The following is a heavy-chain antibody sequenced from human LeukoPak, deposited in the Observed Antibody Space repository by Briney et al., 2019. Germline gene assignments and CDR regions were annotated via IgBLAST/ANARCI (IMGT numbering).Heavy chain of an antibody. CDR2: ISSNGGST. CDR1: GFTFSSYA. J-gene: IGHJ6*03. D-gene: IGHD5-12*01. Sequence: GGSLRLSCAASGFTFSSYAMHWIRQAPGKGLEYVSAISSNGGSTYYANSVKGRFTISRDNSKNTLYLQMGSLRAEDMAVYYCARDTDSGYDSYYYYMDVWGKGTTVTVSS. CDR3: ARDTDSGYDSYYYYMDV. V-gene: IGHV3-64*01.